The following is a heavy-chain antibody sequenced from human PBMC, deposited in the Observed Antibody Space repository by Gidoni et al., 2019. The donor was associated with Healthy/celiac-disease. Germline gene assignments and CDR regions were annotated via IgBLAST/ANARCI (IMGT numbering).Heavy chain of an antibody. Sequence: QVQLVQSGAEVKKPGSSVKVSCKASGGTFSSYTISWVRQAPGQGLEWMGRIIPILGIANYAQKFQGRVTITADKATSTAYMELSSLRSEDTAVYYCARDPDTMYFDLWGRGTLVTVSS. J-gene: IGHJ2*01. CDR3: ARDPDTMYFDL. D-gene: IGHD3-10*01. V-gene: IGHV1-69*08. CDR1: GGTFSSYT. CDR2: IIPILGIA.